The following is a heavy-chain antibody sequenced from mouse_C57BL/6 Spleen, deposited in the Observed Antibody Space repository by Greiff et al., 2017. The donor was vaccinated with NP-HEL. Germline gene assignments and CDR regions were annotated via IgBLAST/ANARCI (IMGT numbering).Heavy chain of an antibody. CDR3: ARYYYGSKPDLDY. D-gene: IGHD1-1*01. CDR1: GYTFTSYW. CDR2: IYPGSGST. Sequence: QVQLQQPGAELVKPGASVKMSCTASGYTFTSYWITWVKQRPGQGLEWIGDIYPGSGSTNYNEKFKSKATLTVDTSSSTAYMQLSSLTSEDAAVYYCARYYYGSKPDLDYWGQGTTLTVSS. V-gene: IGHV1-55*01. J-gene: IGHJ2*01.